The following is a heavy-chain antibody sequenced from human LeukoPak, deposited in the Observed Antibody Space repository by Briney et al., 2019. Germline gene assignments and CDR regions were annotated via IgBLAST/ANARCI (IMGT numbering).Heavy chain of an antibody. V-gene: IGHV4-31*03. J-gene: IGHJ4*02. CDR3: ARGRYSSSLDDY. D-gene: IGHD6-13*01. CDR1: GGSISSGGYY. Sequence: PSETLSLTCTVSGGSISSGGYYWSWIRQHPGKGLEWIGYTYYSGSTYYNPSLKSRVTISVDTSKNQFSLKLSSVTAADTAVYYCARGRYSSSLDDYWGQGTLVTVSS. CDR2: TYYSGST.